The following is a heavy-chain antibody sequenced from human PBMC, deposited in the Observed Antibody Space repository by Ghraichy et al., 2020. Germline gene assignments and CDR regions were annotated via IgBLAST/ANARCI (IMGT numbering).Heavy chain of an antibody. J-gene: IGHJ4*02. CDR3: ARGPGSGTYYNVGRDYYFDY. Sequence: SETLSLTCAISGDSVSSNSAAWNWIRQSPSRGLEWLGRTYYRSKWYNDYAVSVKSRITINPDTSKNQFSLQLNSVTPEDTAVYYCARGPGSGTYYNVGRDYYFDYWGQGTLVTVSS. CDR1: GDSVSSNSAA. V-gene: IGHV6-1*01. D-gene: IGHD3-10*01. CDR2: TYYRSKWYN.